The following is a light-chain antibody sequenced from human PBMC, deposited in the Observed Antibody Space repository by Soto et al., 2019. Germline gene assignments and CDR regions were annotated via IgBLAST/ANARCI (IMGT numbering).Light chain of an antibody. CDR3: QQRSNWLT. V-gene: IGKV3-11*01. Sequence: PGERATLSCRASQSVSSNHLAWYQQKPGQAPRLLIYDASNRATGIPARFSGSGSGTDFTLTISSLEPEDFAVYYCQQRSNWLTFGGGTKVDIK. J-gene: IGKJ4*01. CDR2: DAS. CDR1: QSVSSN.